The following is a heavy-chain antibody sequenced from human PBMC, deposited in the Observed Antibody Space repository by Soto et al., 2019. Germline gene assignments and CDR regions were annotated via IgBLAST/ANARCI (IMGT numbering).Heavy chain of an antibody. Sequence: QITLKESGPTLVKPTQTLTLTCTFSGFSLSTRGVGVGWIRQPPGKALVWLALIYWDDDKRYSPSLKSRLTITKDTSKNQVVLTMTNMDPVDTATYYCAHSRCGGDCLQSYPSHYYYGMDVWGQGTTVTVSS. CDR2: IYWDDDK. J-gene: IGHJ6*02. V-gene: IGHV2-5*02. D-gene: IGHD2-21*02. CDR1: GFSLSTRGVG. CDR3: AHSRCGGDCLQSYPSHYYYGMDV.